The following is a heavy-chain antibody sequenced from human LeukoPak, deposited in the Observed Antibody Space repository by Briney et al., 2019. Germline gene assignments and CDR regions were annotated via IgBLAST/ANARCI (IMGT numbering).Heavy chain of an antibody. CDR3: ARGASGNYGSGSQGGYYYYYYMDV. CDR2: INTNTGNP. CDR1: GYTFTSYA. D-gene: IGHD3-10*01. V-gene: IGHV7-4-1*02. Sequence: ASVKVSCKASGYTFTSYAMNWVRQAPGQGLEWMGWINTNTGNPTYAQGFTGRFVFSLDTSVSTAYLQISSLKAEDTAVYYCARGASGNYGSGSQGGYYYYYYMDVWGKGTTVTVSS. J-gene: IGHJ6*03.